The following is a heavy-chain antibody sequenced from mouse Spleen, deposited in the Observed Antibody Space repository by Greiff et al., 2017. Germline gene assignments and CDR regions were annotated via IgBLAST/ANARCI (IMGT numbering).Heavy chain of an antibody. Sequence: VQLKESGAELVKPGASVKLSCTASGFNIKDYYMHWVKQRTEQGLEWIGRIDPEDGETKYAPKFQGKATITADTSSNTAYLQLSSLTSEDTAVYYCASCPYSTVVATDYWGQGTTLTVSS. CDR1: GFNIKDYY. D-gene: IGHD1-1*01. CDR2: IDPEDGET. CDR3: ASCPYSTVVATDY. V-gene: IGHV14-2*01. J-gene: IGHJ2*01.